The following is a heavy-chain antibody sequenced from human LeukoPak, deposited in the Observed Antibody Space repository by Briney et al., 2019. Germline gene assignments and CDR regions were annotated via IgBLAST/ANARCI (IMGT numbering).Heavy chain of an antibody. CDR3: ARDTYYYGSGSGPGDY. V-gene: IGHV1-46*01. CDR2: INPSGGST. CDR1: GYTFTSYY. J-gene: IGHJ4*02. Sequence: ASVKVSCKASGYTFTSYYMHWVRQAPGQGLEWMGIINPSGGSTSYAQKFQGRVTMTRDMSTSTVYMELSSLRSEDTAVYYCARDTYYYGSGSGPGDYWGQGTLVTVSS. D-gene: IGHD3-10*01.